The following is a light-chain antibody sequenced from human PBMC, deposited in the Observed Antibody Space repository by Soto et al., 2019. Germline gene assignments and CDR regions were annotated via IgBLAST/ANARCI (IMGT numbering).Light chain of an antibody. V-gene: IGLV1-40*01. CDR2: GNS. J-gene: IGLJ1*01. Sequence: QSVLTQPPSVSGAPGQRVTISCTGSSSNIGAGYDVHWYQQLPGTAPKLLIYGNSNRPSGVPDRFSGSRSGTSASLAITGLQAEDEADYYCQSYDSSLSALSXVFGTGTKVTVL. CDR1: SSNIGAGYD. CDR3: QSYDSSLSALSXV.